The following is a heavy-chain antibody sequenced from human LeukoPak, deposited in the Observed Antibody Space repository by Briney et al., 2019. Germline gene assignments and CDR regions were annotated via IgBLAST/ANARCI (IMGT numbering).Heavy chain of an antibody. CDR2: INHSGST. V-gene: IGHV4-34*01. D-gene: IGHD3-10*01. CDR1: GGSFSGYY. CDR3: ARGSPPYYYGSGSRRYFDL. Sequence: SETLSLTCAVYGGSFSGYYWSWIRQPPGKGLEWIGEINHSGSTNYNPSLKSRVTISVDTSKNQFSLKLCSVTAADTAVYYCARGSPPYYYGSGSRRYFDLWGRGTLVTVSS. J-gene: IGHJ2*01.